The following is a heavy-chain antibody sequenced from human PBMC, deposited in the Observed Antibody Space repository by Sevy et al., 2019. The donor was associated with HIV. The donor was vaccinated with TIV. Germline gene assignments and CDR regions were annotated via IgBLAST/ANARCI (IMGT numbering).Heavy chain of an antibody. D-gene: IGHD3-22*01. CDR2: FDPEDGET. CDR3: ATLAYYYDSSGRWGAFDI. Sequence: ASVKVSCKVSGYTLTELSMHWVRQAPGKGLEWMGGFDPEDGETIYAQKFQGRVTMTEDTSTDTAYMELCSLRSEDTAVYYCATLAYYYDSSGRWGAFDIWGQGTMVTVSS. J-gene: IGHJ3*02. V-gene: IGHV1-24*01. CDR1: GYTLTELS.